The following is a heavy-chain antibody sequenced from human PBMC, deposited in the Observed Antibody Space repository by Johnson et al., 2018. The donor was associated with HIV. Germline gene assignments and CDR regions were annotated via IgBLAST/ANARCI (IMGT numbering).Heavy chain of an antibody. V-gene: IGHV3-30-3*01. CDR3: ARGFGNSGYYYGRFGAFDI. Sequence: QVLLVESGGGVVQPGRSLRLSCAASGFTFSSYAMHWVRQAPGKGLEWVAVISYDGSNKYYADSVKGRFTISRDNSKNTLYLQMNSLRAEDTAVYYCARGFGNSGYYYGRFGAFDIWGQGTKVTVSS. CDR2: ISYDGSNK. CDR1: GFTFSSYA. J-gene: IGHJ3*02. D-gene: IGHD3-22*01.